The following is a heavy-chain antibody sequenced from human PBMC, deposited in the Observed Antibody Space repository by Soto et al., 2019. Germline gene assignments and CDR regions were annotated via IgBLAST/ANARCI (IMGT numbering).Heavy chain of an antibody. CDR3: ARKDSGYADYMDV. CDR1: GGSISRGGYY. J-gene: IGHJ6*03. Sequence: QVQLQESGPGLVKPSQTLSLTCTVSGGSISRGGYYWSWIRQHPGKGLEWIGYIYYSGGTYYNPSLKSRVTISVDTSENQFSLRLSSVTAADTAVYCCARKDSGYADYMDVWGKGTTVTVSS. D-gene: IGHD5-12*01. CDR2: IYYSGGT. V-gene: IGHV4-31*03.